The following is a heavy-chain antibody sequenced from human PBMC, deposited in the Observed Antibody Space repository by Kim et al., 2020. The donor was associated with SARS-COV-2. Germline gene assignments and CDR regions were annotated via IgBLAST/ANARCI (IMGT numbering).Heavy chain of an antibody. CDR3: AREGSGSYNWFDP. J-gene: IGHJ5*02. D-gene: IGHD3-10*01. CDR1: GYTFDTFS. V-gene: IGHV1-3*01. CDR2: INGGNGNT. Sequence: ASVKVSCKASGYTFDTFSLYWVRLAPGQRFEWMGWINGGNGNTRYSQNFQGRVTITRDTSTSTSYMELSSLTSKDTAVYYCAREGSGSYNWFDPWGQGTL.